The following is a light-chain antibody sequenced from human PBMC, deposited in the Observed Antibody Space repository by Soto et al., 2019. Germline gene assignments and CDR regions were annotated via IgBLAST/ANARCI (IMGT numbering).Light chain of an antibody. Sequence: QSALTQPASVSGSPGQSITISCTGTSSDVGGYNYVSWYQQHPGKAPKLLIYEVSNRPSGVSHRFSGSKSGNTASLTISGLQAEDEADYYCASHGSSTFGTGTQLTVL. CDR3: ASHGSST. CDR1: SSDVGGYNY. CDR2: EVS. V-gene: IGLV2-14*01. J-gene: IGLJ1*01.